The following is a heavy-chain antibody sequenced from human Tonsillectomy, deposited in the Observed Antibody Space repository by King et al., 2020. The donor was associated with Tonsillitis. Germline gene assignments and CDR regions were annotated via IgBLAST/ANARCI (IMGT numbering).Heavy chain of an antibody. CDR1: GFTFSDYC. D-gene: IGHD3-10*01. CDR3: AKDVRRVGSGSFPGS. CDR2: ISFDGSDI. V-gene: IGHV3-30*18. Sequence: VQLVESGGGLVQPGRSLRLSCEASGFTFSDYCMHWVRQTPAKGLEWVAIISFDGSDIYQADSVKGRITISRDNSENTVFLQMNSLRAEDAAVYYCAKDVRRVGSGSFPGSWGQGTLVTVSS. J-gene: IGHJ5*02.